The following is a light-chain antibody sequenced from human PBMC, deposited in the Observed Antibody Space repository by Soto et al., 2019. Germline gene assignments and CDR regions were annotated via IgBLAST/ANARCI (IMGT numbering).Light chain of an antibody. J-gene: IGKJ4*01. CDR1: QSISNR. CDR3: QQYNSYSPT. Sequence: EIQLTQSHSTVSASVASGVTITCRASQSISNRLAWYHQKPGKAPKLLIYDASSLESGVPSRFSGSGSGTEFTLTISSLQPDDFATYYCQQYNSYSPTFGGGTKVDI. CDR2: DAS. V-gene: IGKV1-5*01.